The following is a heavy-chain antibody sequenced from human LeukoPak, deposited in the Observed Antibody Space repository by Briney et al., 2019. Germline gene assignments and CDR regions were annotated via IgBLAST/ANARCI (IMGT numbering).Heavy chain of an antibody. CDR3: ARDLGSSWTIDI. V-gene: IGHV1-69*01. J-gene: IGHJ3*02. Sequence: EASVKVSCKASGGTFSSYAISWARQAPGQGLEWMGGIIPIFGTANYAQKFQGRVTITADESTSTAYMELSSLRSEDTAVYYCARDLGSSWTIDIWGQGTMVTVSS. CDR1: GGTFSSYA. CDR2: IIPIFGTA. D-gene: IGHD6-13*01.